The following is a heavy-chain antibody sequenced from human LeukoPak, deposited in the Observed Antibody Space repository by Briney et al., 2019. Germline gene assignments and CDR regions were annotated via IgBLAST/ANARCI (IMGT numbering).Heavy chain of an antibody. D-gene: IGHD3-22*01. J-gene: IGHJ5*02. V-gene: IGHV4-59*08. CDR3: ARHLDSSGYSLKNWFDP. CDR2: IYYGGST. CDR1: GGSISSYY. Sequence: PSETLSLTCTVSGGSISSYYWSWIRQPPGKGLEWIGYIYYGGSTNYNPSLKSRVTISVDSSKNQFSLKLSSVTAADTAVYYCARHLDSSGYSLKNWFDPWGQGTLVTVSS.